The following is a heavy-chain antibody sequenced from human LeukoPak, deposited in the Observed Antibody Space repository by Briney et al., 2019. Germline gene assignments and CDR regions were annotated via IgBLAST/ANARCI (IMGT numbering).Heavy chain of an antibody. CDR3: ARPRGYYYDSSGYYPYYFDY. Sequence: GESLQISCKGSGSIFTSYWIGWVRQMPGKGLEWMGIIYPGDSDTRYSPSFQGQVTISADKSISTAYLQWSSLKASDTAMYYCARPRGYYYDSSGYYPYYFDYWGQGTLVTVSS. CDR1: GSIFTSYW. D-gene: IGHD3-22*01. CDR2: IYPGDSDT. V-gene: IGHV5-51*01. J-gene: IGHJ4*02.